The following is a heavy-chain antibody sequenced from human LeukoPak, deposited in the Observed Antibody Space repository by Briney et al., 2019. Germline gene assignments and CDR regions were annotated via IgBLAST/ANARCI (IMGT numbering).Heavy chain of an antibody. J-gene: IGHJ4*02. D-gene: IGHD6-13*01. CDR1: GYTFTGYY. V-gene: IGHV1-2*02. CDR3: ARGSSSWYLSSDY. Sequence: ASVTVSCTASGYTFTGYYMHWVRQAPGQGLEWMGWINPNSGGTNYAQKFQGRVTMTRDTSISTAYMELSRLRSDDTAVYYCARGSSSWYLSSDYWGQGTLVTVSS. CDR2: INPNSGGT.